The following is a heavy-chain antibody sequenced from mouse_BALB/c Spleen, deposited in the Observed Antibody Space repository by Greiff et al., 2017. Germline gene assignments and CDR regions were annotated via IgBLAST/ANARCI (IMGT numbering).Heavy chain of an antibody. CDR1: GFSFTSYG. CDR2: IWAGGST. CDR3: DRNGCDARFAY. V-gene: IGHV2-9*02. J-gene: IGHJ3*01. Sequence: VQGVESGPGLVAPSQSLSITCTVSGFSFTSYGVHWVRQPPGKGLEWLGVIWAGGSTNYHSALMSRLSISKDNSKSHVFLKMNSLQTDDTAVYYCDRNGCDARFAYWGQGHQVTVDA.